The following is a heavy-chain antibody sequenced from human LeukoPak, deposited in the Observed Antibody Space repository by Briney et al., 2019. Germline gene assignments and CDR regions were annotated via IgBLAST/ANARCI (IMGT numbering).Heavy chain of an antibody. D-gene: IGHD1-26*01. CDR2: ISSSSSYI. Sequence: GGSLRLSCAASGFTFSSYSMNWVRQAPGKGLEWISSISSSSSYIYYADSVKGRFTISRDNAKNSLYLQMNSLRAEDTAVYYCARDLGGAFDIWGQGTMVTVSS. CDR3: ARDLGGAFDI. CDR1: GFTFSSYS. J-gene: IGHJ3*02. V-gene: IGHV3-21*01.